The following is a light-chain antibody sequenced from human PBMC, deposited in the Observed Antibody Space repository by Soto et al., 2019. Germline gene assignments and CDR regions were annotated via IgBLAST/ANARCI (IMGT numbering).Light chain of an antibody. CDR2: DAS. Sequence: EIVLPQSPATLSLSPGERATLACMASQSVSRYLAWYQKKPVQAPRRLIYDASHRATGIPARFSGSGSWTDFPLTISSLEPEDFAVYYCQQRSNWPPSITFGQGTRLDIK. CDR1: QSVSRY. V-gene: IGKV3-11*01. J-gene: IGKJ5*01. CDR3: QQRSNWPPSIT.